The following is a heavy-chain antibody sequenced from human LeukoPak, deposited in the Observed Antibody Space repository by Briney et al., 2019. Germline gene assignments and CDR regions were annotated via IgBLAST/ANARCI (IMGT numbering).Heavy chain of an antibody. CDR1: GGSISSYY. CDR3: ARAGADYVWGSYRQWYFDY. CDR2: NYYSGST. J-gene: IGHJ4*02. D-gene: IGHD3-16*02. Sequence: SETLSLTCTVSGGSISSYYWSWIRQPPGKGLEWIGYNYYSGSTNYNPSLKSRVTISVDTSKNQFSLKLSSVTAADTAVYYCARAGADYVWGSYRQWYFDYWGQGTLVTVSS. V-gene: IGHV4-59*01.